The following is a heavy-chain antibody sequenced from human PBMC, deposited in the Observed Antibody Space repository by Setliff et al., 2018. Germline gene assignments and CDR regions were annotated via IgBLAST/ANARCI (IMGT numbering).Heavy chain of an antibody. CDR2: LSPYSGNT. Sequence: ASVKVSCKASGSTFTDSIVNWVRQAPGQGLEWVGWLSPYSGNTFSAQKFQGRVTLTTDTSTTTAYMELKSLTSGDTAMYYCALSSLSLCSGGNCPNAFDVWGQGTMVTVSS. J-gene: IGHJ3*01. CDR1: GSTFTDSI. CDR3: ALSSLSLCSGGNCPNAFDV. V-gene: IGHV1-18*01. D-gene: IGHD2-15*01.